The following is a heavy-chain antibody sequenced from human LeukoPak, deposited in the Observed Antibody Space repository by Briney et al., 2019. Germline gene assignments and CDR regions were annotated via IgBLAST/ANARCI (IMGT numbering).Heavy chain of an antibody. J-gene: IGHJ5*02. V-gene: IGHV4-39*07. CDR3: AREFLDTAKGPPLSRFDP. Sequence: SETLSLTCTVSGGSISSSSYYWGWIRQPPGKGLEWIGSIYYSGSTYYNPSLKSRVTISVDTSKNQFSLKLSSVTAADTAVYYCAREFLDTAKGPPLSRFDPWGQGTLVTVSS. D-gene: IGHD5-18*01. CDR2: IYYSGST. CDR1: GGSISSSSYY.